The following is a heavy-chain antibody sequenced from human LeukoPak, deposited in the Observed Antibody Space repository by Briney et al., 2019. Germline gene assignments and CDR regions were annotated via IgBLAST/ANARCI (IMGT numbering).Heavy chain of an antibody. CDR1: GGSISSYY. Sequence: PSETLSLTCTVSGGSISSYYWSWIRQPPGEGLEWIGYIYYSGSTNYNPSLKSRVTISVDTSKNQFSLKLSSVTAADTAVYYCASQRYYDSSGYGDAFDIWGQGTMVTVSS. D-gene: IGHD3-22*01. V-gene: IGHV4-59*08. CDR2: IYYSGST. J-gene: IGHJ3*02. CDR3: ASQRYYDSSGYGDAFDI.